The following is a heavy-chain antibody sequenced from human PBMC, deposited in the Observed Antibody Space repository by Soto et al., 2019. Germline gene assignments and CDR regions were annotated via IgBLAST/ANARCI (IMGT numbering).Heavy chain of an antibody. CDR1: GYTFTSYY. CDR3: AREGYCSSTSCYVGRYYYYYGMDV. Sequence: ASVKVSCKASGYTFTSYYMHWVRQAPGQGLEWMGIINPSGGSTSYAQKIQGRVTMTRDTSTSTVYMKLSSLRSEDTAVYYCAREGYCSSTSCYVGRYYYYYGMDVWGQGTTVTVSS. CDR2: INPSGGST. D-gene: IGHD2-2*01. J-gene: IGHJ6*02. V-gene: IGHV1-46*03.